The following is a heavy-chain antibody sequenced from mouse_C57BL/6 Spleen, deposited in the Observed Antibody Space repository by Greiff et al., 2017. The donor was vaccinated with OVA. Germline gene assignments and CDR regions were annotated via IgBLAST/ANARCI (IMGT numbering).Heavy chain of an antibody. CDR2: INPNNGGT. J-gene: IGHJ2*01. CDR3: ARSLDSSGFDD. Sequence: EVKLQQSGPELVKPGASVKISCKASGYTFTDYYMNWVKQSHGKSLEWIGDINPNNGGTSYNQKFKGKATLTVDKSSSTAYMELRSLTSEDSAVYYCARSLDSSGFDDWGQGTTLTVSS. CDR1: GYTFTDYY. V-gene: IGHV1-26*01. D-gene: IGHD3-2*02.